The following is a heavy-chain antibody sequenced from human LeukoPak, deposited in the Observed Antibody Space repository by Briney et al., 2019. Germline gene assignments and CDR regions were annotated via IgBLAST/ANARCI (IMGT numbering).Heavy chain of an antibody. D-gene: IGHD2-2*02. J-gene: IGHJ1*01. CDR2: ISSSSSTI. CDR1: GFTFSSYS. V-gene: IGHV3-48*01. CDR3: ARGRYCSSTSCYTPEYFQH. Sequence: PGGSLRLSXAASGFTFSSYSMNWVRQAPGKGLEWVSYISSSSSTIYYADSVKGRFTISRDNAKNSLYLQMNSLRAEDTAVYYCARGRYCSSTSCYTPEYFQHWGQGTLVTVSS.